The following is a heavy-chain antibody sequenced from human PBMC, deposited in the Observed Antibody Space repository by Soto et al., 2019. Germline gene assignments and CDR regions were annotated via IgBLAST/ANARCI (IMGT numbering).Heavy chain of an antibody. V-gene: IGHV4-39*01. D-gene: IGHD6-6*01. J-gene: IGHJ4*02. CDR2: IYYSGST. CDR3: ARTLIAARSPYYFDY. CDR1: GGSISSSSYY. Sequence: QLQLQESGPGLVKPSETLSLTCTVSGGSISSSSYYWGWIRQPPGKGLEWIGSIYYSGSTYYNPSCKSRVTISVDTSKHQYSLKLSAVTAADTAVYYCARTLIAARSPYYFDYWGQGTLVTVSS.